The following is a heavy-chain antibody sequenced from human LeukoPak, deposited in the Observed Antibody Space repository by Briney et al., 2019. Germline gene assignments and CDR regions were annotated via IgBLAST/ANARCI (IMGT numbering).Heavy chain of an antibody. CDR1: GFTFSSYG. CDR2: IRYDGSNK. V-gene: IGHV3-30*02. CDR3: AKDRGGSYFGSAFDY. D-gene: IGHD1-26*01. Sequence: AGGSLRLSCAASGFTFSSYGMHWVRQAPGKGLEWVAFIRYDGSNKYYADSVKGRFTISRDNSKTTLYLQMNSLRAEDTAVYYCAKDRGGSYFGSAFDYWGQGTLVTVSS. J-gene: IGHJ4*02.